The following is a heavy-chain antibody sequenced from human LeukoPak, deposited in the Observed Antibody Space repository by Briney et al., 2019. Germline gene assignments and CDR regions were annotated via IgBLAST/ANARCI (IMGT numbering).Heavy chain of an antibody. V-gene: IGHV4-34*01. CDR1: GGSFSGYY. D-gene: IGHD6-19*01. CDR2: INHSGNT. J-gene: IGHJ3*02. CDR3: ARNDFGGWYAFDI. Sequence: PSETLSLTCAVYGGSFSGYYWSWLRQPPGKGLEWIGEINHSGNTNYNPSLKSRVTISVDTPKNQFSLKLSSVTAADTAVYYCARNDFGGWYAFDIWGQGTMVTVSS.